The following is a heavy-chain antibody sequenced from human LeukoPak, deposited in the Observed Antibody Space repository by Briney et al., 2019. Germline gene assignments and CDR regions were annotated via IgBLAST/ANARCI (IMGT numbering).Heavy chain of an antibody. Sequence: PGGSLRLSCAASGFTFSTYNMNWVRQAPGKGLEWISYISSSSSAIYYADSVRGRFTISRDNAKNSLSLQMNSLRAEDTAVYYCASRSVAGRYFDYWGQGTLVTVSS. CDR3: ASRSVAGRYFDY. V-gene: IGHV3-48*01. CDR2: ISSSSSAI. J-gene: IGHJ4*02. CDR1: GFTFSTYN. D-gene: IGHD6-19*01.